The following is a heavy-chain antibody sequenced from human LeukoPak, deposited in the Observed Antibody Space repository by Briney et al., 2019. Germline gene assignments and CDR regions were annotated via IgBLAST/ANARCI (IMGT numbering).Heavy chain of an antibody. CDR1: GGSISSGDYY. V-gene: IGHV4-30-4*01. J-gene: IGHJ5*02. CDR3: ARDLVVAATSWFDP. Sequence: PSETLSLTCTVSGGSISSGDYYWSWIRQPPGKGLEWIGYIYYSGSTYYNPSLKSRLTISGDTSKNQFSLRLSSVTAADTAVYYCARDLVVAATSWFDPWGQGTLVTVSS. CDR2: IYYSGST. D-gene: IGHD2-15*01.